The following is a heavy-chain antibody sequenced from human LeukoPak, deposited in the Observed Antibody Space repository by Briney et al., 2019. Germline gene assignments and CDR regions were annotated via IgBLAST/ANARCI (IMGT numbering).Heavy chain of an antibody. D-gene: IGHD6-13*01. CDR2: IIPIHGRA. CDR1: GGTFISYA. Sequence: SVKVSCKASGGTFISYAISWVRPAPGQGLEWMGRIIPIHGRANYAQKFQGRVTITADKSTSTAYMELSSLRSEDAAVYYCAKRYSSSWNNYYYGMDVWGQGTTVTVSS. CDR3: AKRYSSSWNNYYYGMDV. V-gene: IGHV1-69*04. J-gene: IGHJ6*02.